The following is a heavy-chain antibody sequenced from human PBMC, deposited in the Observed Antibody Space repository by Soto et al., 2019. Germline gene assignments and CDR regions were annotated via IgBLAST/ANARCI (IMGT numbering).Heavy chain of an antibody. D-gene: IGHD6-19*01. J-gene: IGHJ6*02. CDR1: GGSISSSNW. CDR2: IYHSGST. Sequence: PSETLSLTCAVSGGSISSSNWWICVRQPPGKGLEWIGEIYHSGSTNYNPSLKSRVTISVDKSKKQFSLKLSSVTAADTDVYYSARGGAVARPALYEYYGMDVWGLGTKVT. V-gene: IGHV4-4*02. CDR3: ARGGAVARPALYEYYGMDV.